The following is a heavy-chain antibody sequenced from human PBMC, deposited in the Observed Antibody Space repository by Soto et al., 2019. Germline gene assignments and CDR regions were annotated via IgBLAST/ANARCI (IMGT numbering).Heavy chain of an antibody. CDR2: IWYDGNYK. Sequence: QVQLVESGGGVVQPGRSLRLSCAASGFTFSDYGMHWVRQAPGKGLEWLAVIWYDGNYKYYADSVKGRITVSRDNSKNTLYMQINTLGVEDTAVYYCAGTGRAAAGGNWFDTWGQGTRVTVSS. CDR1: GFTFSDYG. V-gene: IGHV3-33*01. CDR3: AGTGRAAAGGNWFDT. J-gene: IGHJ5*02. D-gene: IGHD6-13*01.